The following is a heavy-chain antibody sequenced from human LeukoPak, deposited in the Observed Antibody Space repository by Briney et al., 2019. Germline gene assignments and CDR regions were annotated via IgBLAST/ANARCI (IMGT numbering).Heavy chain of an antibody. V-gene: IGHV3-53*01. CDR1: GFTVSSNY. CDR3: ASSNGGAYYYDSSGFGYYFDY. J-gene: IGHJ4*02. CDR2: IYSGGST. Sequence: PGGALRLSCPASGFTVSSNYMSWVRQAPGKGLEWVSVIYSGGSTYYADSVKGRFTISRDNSKNTLYLQMNSLRAEDTAVYYCASSNGGAYYYDSSGFGYYFDYWGQGTLVTVSS. D-gene: IGHD3-22*01.